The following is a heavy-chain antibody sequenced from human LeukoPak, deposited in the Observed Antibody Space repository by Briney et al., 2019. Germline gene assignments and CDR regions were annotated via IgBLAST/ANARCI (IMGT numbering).Heavy chain of an antibody. CDR3: ARSLGGSGSYPFDY. Sequence: PGGSLRLSCAASGFTFSSYAMHWVRQAAGKGLEWVAVISYDGSNKYYADSVKGRFTISRDNSKNTLYLQMNSLRAEDTAVYYCARSLGGSGSYPFDYWGQGTLVTVSS. CDR2: ISYDGSNK. CDR1: GFTFSSYA. V-gene: IGHV3-30-3*01. D-gene: IGHD3-10*01. J-gene: IGHJ4*02.